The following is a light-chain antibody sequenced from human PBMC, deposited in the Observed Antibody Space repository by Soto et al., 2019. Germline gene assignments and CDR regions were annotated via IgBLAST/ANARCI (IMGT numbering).Light chain of an antibody. CDR3: QSYDGSLSGTV. V-gene: IGLV1-40*01. J-gene: IGLJ3*02. Sequence: QSVLTQPPSVSGAPGQVVTISCTGTGSNIGSGYDVHWYQQFPGTAPRLLIYVNNNRPSGVPDRFSGSKSGASASLAITGLQADDEAEYFCQSYDGSLSGTVFGGGTKVTVL. CDR1: GSNIGSGYD. CDR2: VNN.